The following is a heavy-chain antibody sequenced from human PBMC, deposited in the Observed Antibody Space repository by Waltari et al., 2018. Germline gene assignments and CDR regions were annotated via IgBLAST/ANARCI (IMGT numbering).Heavy chain of an antibody. D-gene: IGHD5-12*01. J-gene: IGHJ4*02. Sequence: QVQLVESGGGVVQPGGSLRLSCTASGFRFSHYVMHWFRQAPGKGLEWVAIISFDGNEKHYADSVKGRLTVSRDNSKNTLFLQLNSLRAEDTAVYYCAKELYPGYARRLFDYWGQGTLVTVSS. CDR1: GFRFSHYV. CDR3: AKELYPGYARRLFDY. V-gene: IGHV3-30*18. CDR2: ISFDGNEK.